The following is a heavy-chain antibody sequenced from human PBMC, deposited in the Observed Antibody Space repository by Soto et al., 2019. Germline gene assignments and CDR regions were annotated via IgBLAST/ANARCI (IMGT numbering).Heavy chain of an antibody. D-gene: IGHD6-19*01. CDR1: GFTLSSYA. CDR2: ISKGGSNL. Sequence: QGQLEESGGGVVQPGRSLRLSCAASGFTLSSYAIHWVRQAPGKGLEWVTVISKGGSNLYFADSVKGRFTISRDNSKNTLSLQMNSLRSEDAAVYYCAREVEYTSAFGISSSFDYWGQGTLVTVSS. V-gene: IGHV3-30-3*01. CDR3: AREVEYTSAFGISSSFDY. J-gene: IGHJ4*02.